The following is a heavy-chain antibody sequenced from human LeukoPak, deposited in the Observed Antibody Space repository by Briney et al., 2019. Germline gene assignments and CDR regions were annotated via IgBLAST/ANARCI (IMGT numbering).Heavy chain of an antibody. CDR3: ARDPGSSTAFDY. V-gene: IGHV1-18*01. J-gene: IGHJ4*02. D-gene: IGHD2-2*01. CDR2: ISAYNGHT. CDR1: GYTFTSYG. Sequence: ASVTVSCTASGYTFTSYGISWVRQAPGQGLEWMGWISAYNGHTNYAQKLQGRVTMTTDTSTSTAYMELRSLRSDDTAVYYCARDPGSSTAFDYWGQGTLVTVSS.